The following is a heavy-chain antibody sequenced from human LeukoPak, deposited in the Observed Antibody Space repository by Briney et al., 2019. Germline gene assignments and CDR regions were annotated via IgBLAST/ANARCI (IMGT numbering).Heavy chain of an antibody. V-gene: IGHV3-30*02. CDR3: ARDWNFDY. Sequence: GGSLRLSCAASGFTFSNYAMHWVRQAPGKGLEWVAIIRKDGSKKDYADSGRGRFTISRDNSKNTLYLQMNSLRAEDTAVYYCARDWNFDYWGQGTLVTVSS. J-gene: IGHJ4*02. D-gene: IGHD1-1*01. CDR2: IRKDGSKK. CDR1: GFTFSNYA.